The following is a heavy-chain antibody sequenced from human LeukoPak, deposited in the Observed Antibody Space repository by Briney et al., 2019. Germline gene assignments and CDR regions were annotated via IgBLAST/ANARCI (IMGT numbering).Heavy chain of an antibody. D-gene: IGHD3-3*01. Sequence: GASVKVSCKASGYTFTGYYMHWVRQAPGQGLEWMGWINPNSGGTNYAQKFQGRVTMTRDTSISTAYMELSRLRSDDTAVYYCATSLRFTYNWFDPWGQGTLVTVSS. CDR3: ATSLRFTYNWFDP. J-gene: IGHJ5*02. CDR2: INPNSGGT. V-gene: IGHV1-2*02. CDR1: GYTFTGYY.